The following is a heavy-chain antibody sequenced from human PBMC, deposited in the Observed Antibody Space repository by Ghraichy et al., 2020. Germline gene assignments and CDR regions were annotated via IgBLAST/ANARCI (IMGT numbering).Heavy chain of an antibody. Sequence: ASVKVSCKVSGYTLTELSMHWVRQAPGKGLEWMGGFDPEDGETIYAQKFQGRVTMTEDTSTDTAYMELSSLRSEDTAVYYCATGAANFWSGHSISYYYYGMDVWGQGTTVTVSS. J-gene: IGHJ6*02. CDR2: FDPEDGET. CDR3: ATGAANFWSGHSISYYYYGMDV. D-gene: IGHD3-3*01. V-gene: IGHV1-24*01. CDR1: GYTLTELS.